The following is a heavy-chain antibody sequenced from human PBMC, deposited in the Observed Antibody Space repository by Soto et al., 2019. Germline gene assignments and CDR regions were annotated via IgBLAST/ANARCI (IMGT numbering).Heavy chain of an antibody. D-gene: IGHD2-8*01. CDR3: ARGHSTDCSNGVCSFFYNHEMDV. V-gene: IGHV1-2*04. CDR2: INPKSGGT. Sequence: ASVKVSCKASGYSFTDYHIHWVRQPPGQGLEWLGRINPKSGGTSTAQKFQGWGTMTRDRSISTVYMELTRLRSDDTAVYFCARGHSTDCSNGVCSFFYNHEMDVWGQGTTVTVSS. CDR1: GYSFTDYH. J-gene: IGHJ6*02.